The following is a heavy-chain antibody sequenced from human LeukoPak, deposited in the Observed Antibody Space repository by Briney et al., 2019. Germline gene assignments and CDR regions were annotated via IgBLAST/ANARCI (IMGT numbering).Heavy chain of an antibody. D-gene: IGHD4-4*01. CDR1: GYLFISFG. Sequence: ASVKVSCKTSGYLFISFGIAWLRQAPGQGLEWLGWSSPYNGKTEYSQKLQDRVTMTTDPSTSTAYMEMRSLRSDDTAVYYCARDPEKFKGRNSYFDYGGRGPRVTVS. CDR2: SSPYNGKT. J-gene: IGHJ4*02. V-gene: IGHV1-18*01. CDR3: ARDPEKFKGRNSYFDY.